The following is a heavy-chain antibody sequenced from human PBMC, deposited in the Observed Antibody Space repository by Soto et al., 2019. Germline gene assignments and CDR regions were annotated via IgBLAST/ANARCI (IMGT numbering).Heavy chain of an antibody. V-gene: IGHV1-18*01. J-gene: IGHJ4*02. D-gene: IGHD3-3*01. CDR2: ISVYNGNT. CDR1: GYTFATYG. Sequence: GASVKVSCKASGYTFATYGITWVRQAPGQGLEWMGWISVYNGNTNYAQKLQGRVTMTTDTSTSTAYMELRSLRFDDTAVYYCARLWSGYYKTYYLDYWGQGTLVTVSS. CDR3: ARLWSGYYKTYYLDY.